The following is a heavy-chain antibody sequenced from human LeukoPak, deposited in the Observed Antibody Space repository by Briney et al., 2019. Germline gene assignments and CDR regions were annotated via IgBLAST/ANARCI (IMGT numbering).Heavy chain of an antibody. J-gene: IGHJ4*02. CDR1: GFTFSSYG. V-gene: IGHV3-33*08. D-gene: IGHD1-26*01. Sequence: GGSLRLSCAASGFTFSSYGMHWVRQAPGKGLEWVAVIWYDGSKKYYIDSVKGRFTISRDNSKNTLYFQMNSLRAEDTAVYFCARFREPWGLDYWGQGTLVTVSS. CDR3: ARFREPWGLDY. CDR2: IWYDGSKK.